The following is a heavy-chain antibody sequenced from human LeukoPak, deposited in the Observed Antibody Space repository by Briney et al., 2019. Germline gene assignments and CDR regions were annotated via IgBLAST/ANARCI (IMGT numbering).Heavy chain of an antibody. J-gene: IGHJ4*02. CDR3: AGGGGSYAL. CDR2: TYYRSKWYN. Sequence: SQTLSLTCAISGDSVSNNRTAWSWIRQSPSRGLEWLGRTYYRSKWYNDYAISVRSRLTINPDTSKNQFSLQLNSVTPEDTAVYYCAGGGGSYALWGQGTLVTVSS. V-gene: IGHV6-1*01. CDR1: GDSVSNNRTA. D-gene: IGHD1-26*01.